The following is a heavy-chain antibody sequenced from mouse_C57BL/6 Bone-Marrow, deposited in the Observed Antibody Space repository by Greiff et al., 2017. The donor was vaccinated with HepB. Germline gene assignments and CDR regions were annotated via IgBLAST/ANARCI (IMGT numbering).Heavy chain of an antibody. J-gene: IGHJ4*01. V-gene: IGHV1-69*01. D-gene: IGHD2-4*01. CDR3: ARSPYDWDAMDY. Sequence: QVQLQQPGAELVMPGASVKLSCKASGYTFTSYWMHWVKQRPGQGLEWIGEIDPSDSYTNYNQKFKGKSTLTVDKSSSTAYMQLSSLTSEDSAVYYCARSPYDWDAMDYWGQGTSVTVSS. CDR2: IDPSDSYT. CDR1: GYTFTSYW.